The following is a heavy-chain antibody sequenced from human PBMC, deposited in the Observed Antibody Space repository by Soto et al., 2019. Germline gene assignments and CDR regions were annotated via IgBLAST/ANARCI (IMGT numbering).Heavy chain of an antibody. D-gene: IGHD3-3*01. CDR3: AKELYYDFWSGYNLYYYYYYMDV. CDR2: ISGSGGST. J-gene: IGHJ6*03. Sequence: GGSLRLSCAASGFTFSSYAMSWVRQAPGKGLEWVSAISGSGGSTYYADSVKGRFTISRDNSKNTLYLQMNSLRAEDTAVYYCAKELYYDFWSGYNLYYYYYYMDVWGKGTKVTVSS. CDR1: GFTFSSYA. V-gene: IGHV3-23*01.